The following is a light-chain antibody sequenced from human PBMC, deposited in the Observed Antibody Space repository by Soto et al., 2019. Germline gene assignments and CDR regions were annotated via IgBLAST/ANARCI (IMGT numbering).Light chain of an antibody. CDR3: SSYAGSNNRYV. V-gene: IGLV2-8*01. J-gene: IGLJ1*01. CDR2: EVT. Sequence: QSALTQPPSASGSPGQSVTISCTGTRSDVGGYNFVSWYQQHPGKAPKLIIYEVTKRPSGVPDRFSGSKSGNTASLTVSGLQADDEAHYYCSSYAGSNNRYVFGTGTQLTVL. CDR1: RSDVGGYNF.